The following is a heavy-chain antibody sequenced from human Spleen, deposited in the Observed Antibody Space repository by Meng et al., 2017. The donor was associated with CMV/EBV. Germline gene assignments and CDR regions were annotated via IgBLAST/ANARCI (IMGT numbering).Heavy chain of an antibody. CDR2: IYSGGTT. V-gene: IGHV3-53*01. Sequence: GESLKISCAASGFAVYTNYMGWVRQAPGKGLEWVSSIYSGGTTYYADSVKGRFTISRDNSENTLDLKMNGLRARDTAIYYCAGDTVGELGAFDLWGQGTMVTVSS. D-gene: IGHD1-26*01. CDR1: GFAVYTNY. CDR3: AGDTVGELGAFDL. J-gene: IGHJ3*01.